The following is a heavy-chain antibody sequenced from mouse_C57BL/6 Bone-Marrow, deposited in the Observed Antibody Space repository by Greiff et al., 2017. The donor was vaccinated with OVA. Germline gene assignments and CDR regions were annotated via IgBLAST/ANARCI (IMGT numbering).Heavy chain of an antibody. D-gene: IGHD4-1*01. Sequence: EVQLVESGGGLVQSGRSLRLSCATSGFTFSDFYMEWVRQAPGKGLEWIAASRNKANDYTTEYSASVKGRFLVSRATSQSILYLQMNALRAGDTAIYYGARDNWDWYFDVWGTGTTVTVAS. CDR2: SRNKANDYTT. CDR3: ARDNWDWYFDV. CDR1: GFTFSDFY. J-gene: IGHJ1*03. V-gene: IGHV7-1*01.